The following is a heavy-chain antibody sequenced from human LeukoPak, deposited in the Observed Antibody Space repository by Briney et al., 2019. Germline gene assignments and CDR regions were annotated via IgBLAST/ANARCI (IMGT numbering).Heavy chain of an antibody. Sequence: PSETLSLTCTVSGASITRYFWNWIQQPPGKELEWIGYISSGGSTNYNPSLKSRVTISIDTSKNQFSLKLTSATAADTAVYYCARGDDYKSTLFDYWGQGTLVTVSS. D-gene: IGHD5-12*01. CDR2: ISSGGST. J-gene: IGHJ4*02. CDR1: GASITRYF. CDR3: ARGDDYKSTLFDY. V-gene: IGHV4-59*01.